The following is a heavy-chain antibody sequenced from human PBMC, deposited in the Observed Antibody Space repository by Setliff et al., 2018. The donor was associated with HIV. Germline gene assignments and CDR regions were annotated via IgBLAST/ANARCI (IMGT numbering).Heavy chain of an antibody. D-gene: IGHD4-17*01. CDR2: IYNSEIT. J-gene: IGHJ4*02. Sequence: PSETLSLTCIVSGASISSDTWSWIRQPPGKGLQWIGFIYNSEITNYNPSLKSRVTISRDTSTNQFSLKVSSVTAADTAIYYCAAFFVTPLTTQDFWGQGTLVTVSS. V-gene: IGHV4-59*04. CDR3: AAFFVTPLTTQDF. CDR1: GASISSDT.